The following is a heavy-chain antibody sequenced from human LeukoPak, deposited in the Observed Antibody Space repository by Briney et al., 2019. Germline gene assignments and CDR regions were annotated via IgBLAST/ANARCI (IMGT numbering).Heavy chain of an antibody. V-gene: IGHV3-20*04. CDR2: INWNGGST. CDR3: ARVGDCSGGSCYRSYYYYMDV. J-gene: IGHJ6*03. Sequence: GGSLRLSCAASGFTFDDYGLSWVRQAPGKGLEWVSGINWNGGSTGYADSVKGRFTISRDNAKNSLYLQMNSLRAEDTALYYCARVGDCSGGSCYRSYYYYMDVWGKGTTVTVSS. D-gene: IGHD2-15*01. CDR1: GFTFDDYG.